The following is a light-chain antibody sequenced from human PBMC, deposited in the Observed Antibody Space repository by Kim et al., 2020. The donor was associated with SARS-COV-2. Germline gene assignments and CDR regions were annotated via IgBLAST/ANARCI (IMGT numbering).Light chain of an antibody. V-gene: IGLV3-19*01. CDR3: NSRDSSGNHRVV. CDR1: SLRSYY. CDR2: GKN. J-gene: IGLJ2*01. Sequence: LGQTVRITCQGDSLRSYYASWYQQKPGQAPVLVIYGKNNRPSGIPDRFSGSSSGNTASLTITGAQAGDEADYYCNSRDSSGNHRVVFGGGTQLTVL.